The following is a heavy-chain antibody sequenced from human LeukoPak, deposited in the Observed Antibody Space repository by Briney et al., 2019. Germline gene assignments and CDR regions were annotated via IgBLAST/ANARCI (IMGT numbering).Heavy chain of an antibody. V-gene: IGHV4-59*01. CDR1: GGSISSYY. Sequence: SETLSLTCTVSGGSISSYYWSWIRQPPGKGLEWIGYIYYSGSTNYNPSLKSRVTISVDTSKNQFSLKLSSVTAADTAVYYCARAGYSYGRYYYYYYGMDVWGLGTTVTVSS. CDR3: ARAGYSYGRYYYYYYGMDV. D-gene: IGHD5-18*01. J-gene: IGHJ6*02. CDR2: IYYSGST.